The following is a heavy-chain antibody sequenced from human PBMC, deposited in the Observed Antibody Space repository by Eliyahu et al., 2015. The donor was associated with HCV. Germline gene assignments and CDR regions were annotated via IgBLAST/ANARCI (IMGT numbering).Heavy chain of an antibody. V-gene: IGHV3-30*18. Sequence: QVQLVESGGGVVQPGRSLRLSCAASGFTFSSCGMHWVRQAPGKGLGWVAGIAYDGSNEYYSDSVKGRFTISRDKDKNTLYLQMNSLRPEDTAVYYCAKDHGRYSSGCDYWGQGTLVTVTS. CDR3: AKDHGRYSSGCDY. CDR1: GFTFSSCG. CDR2: IAYDGSNE. J-gene: IGHJ4*02. D-gene: IGHD6-19*01.